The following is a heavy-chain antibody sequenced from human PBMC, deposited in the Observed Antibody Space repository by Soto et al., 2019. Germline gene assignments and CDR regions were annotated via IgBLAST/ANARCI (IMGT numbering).Heavy chain of an antibody. CDR2: INSDGSST. CDR3: SRGPHYYVWWRDPTHFDD. J-gene: IGHJ4*01. CDR1: GFTFSSCS. D-gene: IGHD3-16*01. V-gene: IGHV3-74*01. Sequence: GGSLRLSCAAPGFTFSSCSMHWVRQAPGKGLVWVSRINSDGSSTSYADSVKGRFTISRDNAKNTLYLQMNSLRAEDTAVYYCSRGPHYYVWWRDPTHFDDGGQGTVGTVPP.